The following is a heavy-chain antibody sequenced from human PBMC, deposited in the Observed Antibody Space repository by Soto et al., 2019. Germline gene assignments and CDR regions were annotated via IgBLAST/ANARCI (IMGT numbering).Heavy chain of an antibody. J-gene: IGHJ4*02. Sequence: SETLSLTCTVSGGSVSSGSYYRSWIRQPPGKGLEWIGYIYYSGSTNYNPSLKSRVTISVDTSKNLFSLKLSSVTAADTAVYYCARAAFTGGDPGNFDYWGQGTLVTIS. CDR3: ARAAFTGGDPGNFDY. D-gene: IGHD2-21*02. CDR1: GGSVSSGSYY. V-gene: IGHV4-61*01. CDR2: IYYSGST.